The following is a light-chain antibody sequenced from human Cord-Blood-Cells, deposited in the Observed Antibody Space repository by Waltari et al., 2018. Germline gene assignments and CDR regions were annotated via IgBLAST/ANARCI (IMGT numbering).Light chain of an antibody. Sequence: DIVMTQSPDSLDVSLGEMVTINGKYSPRVLYSSNNKNYVAWYQQKPGKPPKLLIYWASTRESGVPDRFSGSGSGTDFTLTISSLQAEDVAIYYCQQYYSTPPVTFGGGTKVEIK. CDR2: WAS. J-gene: IGKJ4*01. V-gene: IGKV4-1*01. CDR1: PRVLYSSNNKNY. CDR3: QQYYSTPPVT.